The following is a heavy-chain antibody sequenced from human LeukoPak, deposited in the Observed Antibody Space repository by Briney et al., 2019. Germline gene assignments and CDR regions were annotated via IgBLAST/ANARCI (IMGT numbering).Heavy chain of an antibody. D-gene: IGHD3-16*01. CDR2: INGDGSST. Sequence: PGGSLRLSCAASGFTFDDYGMSWVRQAPGKGLVWVSRINGDGSSTSYADSVKGRFTISRDNAKNTLYLQMNSLRAEDSAVYYCASAYYHYYFDYWGQGTLVTVSS. V-gene: IGHV3-74*01. J-gene: IGHJ4*02. CDR3: ASAYYHYYFDY. CDR1: GFTFDDYG.